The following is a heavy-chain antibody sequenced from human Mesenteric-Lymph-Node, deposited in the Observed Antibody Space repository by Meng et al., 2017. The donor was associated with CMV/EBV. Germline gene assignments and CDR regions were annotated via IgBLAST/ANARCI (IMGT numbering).Heavy chain of an antibody. CDR2: ISFDGSNK. V-gene: IGHV3-30-3*01. Sequence: GESLKISCVGSGFTFSNSYTMHWVRQAPGKGLEWVAVISFDGSNKYYADSVKGRFTISRDNSKNTLFVQMNSLRAEDTAVYYCARDGQGSYNFENWGQGTLVTVSS. CDR3: ARDGQGSYNFEN. CDR1: GFTFSNSYT. J-gene: IGHJ4*02. D-gene: IGHD1-26*01.